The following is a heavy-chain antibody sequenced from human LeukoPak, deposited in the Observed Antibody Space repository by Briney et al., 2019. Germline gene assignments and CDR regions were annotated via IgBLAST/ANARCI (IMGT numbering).Heavy chain of an antibody. V-gene: IGHV3-21*01. Sequence: GGSLRLSCVGSGFTFSSYWMHRVRQAPGKGLEWVSSISSSSSYIYYADSVKGRFTISRDNAKNSLYLQMNSLRAEDTAVYYCARDADPEYQLPAYYGMDVWGQGTTVTVSS. D-gene: IGHD2-2*01. CDR3: ARDADPEYQLPAYYGMDV. J-gene: IGHJ6*02. CDR1: GFTFSSYW. CDR2: ISSSSSYI.